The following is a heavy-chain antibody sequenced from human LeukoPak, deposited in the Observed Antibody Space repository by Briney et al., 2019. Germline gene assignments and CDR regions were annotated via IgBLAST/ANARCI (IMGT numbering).Heavy chain of an antibody. D-gene: IGHD5-12*01. Sequence: PGGSLRLSCSASGFTFNSYAMHWVRQAPGKGLEYVSAISSNGGTTYYADSVKGRFTISRDNSKNTVYLQMSSLRPEDTAVCYCANFRGYSGCWGQGTLVTVSP. CDR2: ISSNGGTT. V-gene: IGHV3-64D*09. CDR1: GFTFNSYA. CDR3: ANFRGYSGC. J-gene: IGHJ4*02.